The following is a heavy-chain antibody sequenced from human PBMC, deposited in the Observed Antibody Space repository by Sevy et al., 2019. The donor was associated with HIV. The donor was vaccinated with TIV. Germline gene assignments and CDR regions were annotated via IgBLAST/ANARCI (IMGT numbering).Heavy chain of an antibody. CDR3: HRIAAAWRIDY. CDR2: IYSGGST. J-gene: IGHJ4*02. V-gene: IGHV3-53*01. CDR1: GFTVSSNY. Sequence: GGSLRLSCAASGFTVSSNYMSWVRQAPGKGLEGVSVIYSGGSTYYADSVKGRFTISRDNSKNTLYLQMNSLRAEDTAVYYCHRIAAAWRIDYWGQGTLVTVSS. D-gene: IGHD6-13*01.